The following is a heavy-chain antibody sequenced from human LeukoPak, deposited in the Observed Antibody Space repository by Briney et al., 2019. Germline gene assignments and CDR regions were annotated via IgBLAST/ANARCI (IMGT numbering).Heavy chain of an antibody. CDR1: GYTFTGYY. CDR2: INPNSGGT. CDR3: ARAIAAANDAFDI. J-gene: IGHJ3*02. Sequence: ASVKVSCKASGYTFTGYYMHWVRQAPGQGLEWMGRINPNSGGTNYAQKFQGRVTTTRDTSISTAYMELSRLRSDDTAVYYCARAIAAANDAFDIWGQGTMVTVSS. V-gene: IGHV1-2*06. D-gene: IGHD6-13*01.